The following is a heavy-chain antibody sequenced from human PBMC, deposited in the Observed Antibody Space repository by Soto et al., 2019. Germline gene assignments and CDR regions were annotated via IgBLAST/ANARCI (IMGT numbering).Heavy chain of an antibody. CDR3: ARRFITIFGVVGNRFDP. J-gene: IGHJ5*02. CDR1: GGSISSSSYY. Sequence: PSEILSLTCTVSGGSISSSSYYWGWIRLPPGKGLEWIGSIYYSGSTYYNPSLKSRVTISVDTSKNQFSLKLSSVTAADTAVYYCARRFITIFGVVGNRFDPWGQGTLVTVSS. D-gene: IGHD3-3*01. V-gene: IGHV4-39*01. CDR2: IYYSGST.